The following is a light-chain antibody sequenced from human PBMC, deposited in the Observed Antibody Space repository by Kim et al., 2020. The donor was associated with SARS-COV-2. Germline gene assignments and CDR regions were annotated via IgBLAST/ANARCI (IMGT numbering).Light chain of an antibody. CDR3: QQYHNWPRT. CDR2: GAS. V-gene: IGKV3D-15*01. J-gene: IGKJ1*01. Sequence: EIVVTQSPVTLSVSPGERATLSCRASQGVSSNLAWYQQKPGQAPRLLISGASSRATGIPARFSGGGSGTEFTLTISSLRSEELAVYFCQQYHNWPRTFGQGTKVDIK. CDR1: QGVSSN.